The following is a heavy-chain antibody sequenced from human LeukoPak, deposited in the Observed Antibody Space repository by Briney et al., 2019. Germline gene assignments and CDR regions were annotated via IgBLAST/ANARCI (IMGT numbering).Heavy chain of an antibody. CDR2: ISAYNGNT. CDR1: GYTFTSYG. J-gene: IGHJ3*02. Sequence: ASVKVSCTASGYTFTSYGISWVRQAPGQGLEWMGWISAYNGNTNYAQKVQGRVTMTTDTSTSTAYMELRSLRSDDTAVYYCARDGPYYGSGRGSAFGIWGQGTMVTVSS. CDR3: ARDGPYYGSGRGSAFGI. D-gene: IGHD3-10*01. V-gene: IGHV1-18*01.